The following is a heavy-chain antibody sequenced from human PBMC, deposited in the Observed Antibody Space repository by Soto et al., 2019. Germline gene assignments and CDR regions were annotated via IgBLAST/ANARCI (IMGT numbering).Heavy chain of an antibody. J-gene: IGHJ4*02. Sequence: EVRLLESGGGLVQPGGSLRLSCAASGFTFSNYAMTWVRQAPGKGLEWVSGLNGSGGSTSSADSVKGRFAISRDNSKNTLDWQMNSRRDGDPAVYYWARGFPAGKGPPPDYGGQGTLVTVSS. V-gene: IGHV3-23*01. CDR1: GFTFSNYA. CDR2: LNGSGGST. D-gene: IGHD3-10*01. CDR3: ARGFPAGKGPPPDY.